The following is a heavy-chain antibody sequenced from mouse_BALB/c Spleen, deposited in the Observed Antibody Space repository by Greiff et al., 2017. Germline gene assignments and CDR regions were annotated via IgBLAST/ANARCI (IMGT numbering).Heavy chain of an antibody. J-gene: IGHJ4*01. CDR2: INPSTGYT. V-gene: IGHV1-7*01. D-gene: IGHD1-1*01. CDR3: ARGFLYGSSYLYAMDY. CDR1: GYTFTSYW. Sequence: VQLQQSGAELAKPGASVKMSCKASGYTFTSYWMHWVKPRPGQGLEWIGYINPSTGYTEYNQKFKDKATLTADKSSSTAYMQLSSLTSEDSAVYYCARGFLYGSSYLYAMDYWGQGTSVTVSS.